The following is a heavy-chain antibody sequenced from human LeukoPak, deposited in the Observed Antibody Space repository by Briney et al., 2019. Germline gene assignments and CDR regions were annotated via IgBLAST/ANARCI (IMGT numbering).Heavy chain of an antibody. D-gene: IGHD6-19*01. CDR3: ARQVVAVAGTGYFDY. CDR1: GGSIRSSSYY. J-gene: IGHJ4*02. V-gene: IGHV4-39*01. Sequence: SETLSLTCTVSGGSIRSSSYYWGWIRQPPGKGLEWIGSIYYSGSTYYNASLKSRGTISVDTPKNQFSLKLNSVTAADTAVYFCARQVVAVAGTGYFDYWGQGTLVTVSS. CDR2: IYYSGST.